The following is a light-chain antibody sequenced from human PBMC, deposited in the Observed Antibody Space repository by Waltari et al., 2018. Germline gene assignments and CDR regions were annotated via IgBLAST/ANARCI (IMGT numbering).Light chain of an antibody. CDR1: PRVLDSHNNKNY. V-gene: IGKV4-1*01. CDR3: QQNYSTPYT. J-gene: IGKJ2*01. CDR2: WAS. Sequence: DIVMTQSPDSLAVSLGERATINCKASPRVLDSHNNKNYLAWYQQKPGQPPKLLMYWASTRESGVPDRFSGSGSGTEFTLTISSLQAEDVAVYYCQQNYSTPYTFGQGTKLEIK.